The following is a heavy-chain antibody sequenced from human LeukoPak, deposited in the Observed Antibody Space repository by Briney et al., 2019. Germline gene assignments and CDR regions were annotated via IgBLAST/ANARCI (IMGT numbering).Heavy chain of an antibody. CDR3: AKGTMVRGVGIDY. CDR1: GFTFSSYG. D-gene: IGHD3-10*01. J-gene: IGHJ4*02. V-gene: IGHV3-33*06. CDR2: IWYDGSNK. Sequence: PGRSLRLSCAASGFTFSSYGMHWVRQAPGKGLEWVAVIWYDGSNKYYADSVKGRFTISRDNSKNTLYLQMNSQRAEDTAVYYCAKGTMVRGVGIDYWGQGTLVTVSS.